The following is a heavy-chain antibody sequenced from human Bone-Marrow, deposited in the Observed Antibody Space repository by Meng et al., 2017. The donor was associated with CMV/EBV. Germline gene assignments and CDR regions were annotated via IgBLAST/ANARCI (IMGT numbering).Heavy chain of an antibody. CDR1: GFTFSSYS. CDR2: LFSGGTT. Sequence: GGSLRLSCAASGFTFSSYSMHWVRQAPGKGLEWVSVLFSGGTTTYGDSVKGRFTISRDNSKNTLFLQMNSLRAEDTAVYYCVRWVVDVGGLDYWGQGGLVTFSS. D-gene: IGHD2-15*01. V-gene: IGHV3-53*01. J-gene: IGHJ4*02. CDR3: VRWVVDVGGLDY.